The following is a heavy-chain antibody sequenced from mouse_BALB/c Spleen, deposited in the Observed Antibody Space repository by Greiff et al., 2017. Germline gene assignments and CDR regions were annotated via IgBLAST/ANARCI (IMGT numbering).Heavy chain of an antibody. Sequence: EVKGVESGGGLVQPGGSLKLSCAASGFTFSSYGMSWVRQTPDKRLELVATINSNGGSTYYPDSVKGRFTISRDNAKNTLYLQMSSLKSEDTAMYYCARDGGYYDAMDYWGQGTSVTVSS. CDR1: GFTFSSYG. CDR3: ARDGGYYDAMDY. J-gene: IGHJ4*01. D-gene: IGHD2-2*01. CDR2: INSNGGST. V-gene: IGHV5-6-3*01.